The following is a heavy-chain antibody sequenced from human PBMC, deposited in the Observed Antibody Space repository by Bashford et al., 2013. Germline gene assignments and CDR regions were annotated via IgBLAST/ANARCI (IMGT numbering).Heavy chain of an antibody. D-gene: IGHD2-15*01. J-gene: IGHJ6*02. CDR3: ARDGPISWVDYYATDV. Sequence: SVKVSCKASGGTFSSYAISWVRQAPGQGLEWMGGIIPIFGTANYAQKFQGRVTITADESTSTAYMELSSLRSEDTAVYYCARDGPISWVDYYATDVWGQGTTVTVSS. CDR1: GGTFSSYA. V-gene: IGHV1-69*13. CDR2: IIPIFGTA.